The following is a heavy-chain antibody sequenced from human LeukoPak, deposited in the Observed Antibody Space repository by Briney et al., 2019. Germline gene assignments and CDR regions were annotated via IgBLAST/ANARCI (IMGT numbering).Heavy chain of an antibody. CDR2: INSDRSST. J-gene: IGHJ4*02. D-gene: IGHD5-12*01. CDR3: ARDHRYSGYDVFDY. CDR1: GFTFSSYG. Sequence: PGGSLRLPCAASGFTFSSYGMHWVRRAPGKGLVWVSRINSDRSSTSYADSVKGRFTISRDNAKNTLYLQMNSLRAEDTAVYYCARDHRYSGYDVFDYWGQGTLVTVSS. V-gene: IGHV3-74*01.